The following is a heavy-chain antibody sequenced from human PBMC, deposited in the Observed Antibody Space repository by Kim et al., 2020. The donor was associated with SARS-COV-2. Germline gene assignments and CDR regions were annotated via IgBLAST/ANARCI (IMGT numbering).Heavy chain of an antibody. J-gene: IGHJ4*02. CDR1: GFTVSSNY. CDR2: IYSGGST. D-gene: IGHD3-22*01. CDR3: ARTSYYYDSSGYYPITDY. V-gene: IGHV3-53*01. Sequence: GGSLRLSCAASGFTVSSNYMSWVRQAPGKGLEWVSVIYSGGSTYYADSVKGRFTISRDNSKNTLYLQMNSLRAEDTAVYYCARTSYYYDSSGYYPITDYWGQGTLVTVSS.